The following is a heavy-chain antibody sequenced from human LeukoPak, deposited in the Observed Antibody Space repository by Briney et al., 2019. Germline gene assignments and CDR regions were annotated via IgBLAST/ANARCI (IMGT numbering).Heavy chain of an antibody. CDR2: IYYSGST. J-gene: IGHJ4*02. D-gene: IGHD6-6*01. CDR1: GGSISSSSYY. V-gene: IGHV4-39*01. Sequence: PSETLSLTCTVSGGSISSSSYYWGWIRQPPGKGLEWIGSIYYSGSTYYNPSLKSRVTISVDTSKNQFSLKLSSVTAADTAVYYCARGGIAARLHDYWGQRTLVTVSS. CDR3: ARGGIAARLHDY.